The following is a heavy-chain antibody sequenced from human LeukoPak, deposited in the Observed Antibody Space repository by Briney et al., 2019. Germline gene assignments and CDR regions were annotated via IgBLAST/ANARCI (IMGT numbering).Heavy chain of an antibody. J-gene: IGHJ4*02. CDR3: ARQNPAAEGQGLDH. CDR2: IYHTGTT. D-gene: IGHD6-13*01. Sequence: SETLSLTCTVSGGSISSYYWSWIRQPPGKGPDWIGYIYHTGTTNYNPSLKSRVTMSVDTSKNQFSLKLSSVTAADTAVYYCARQNPAAEGQGLDHWGQGALVTVSS. V-gene: IGHV4-59*08. CDR1: GGSISSYY.